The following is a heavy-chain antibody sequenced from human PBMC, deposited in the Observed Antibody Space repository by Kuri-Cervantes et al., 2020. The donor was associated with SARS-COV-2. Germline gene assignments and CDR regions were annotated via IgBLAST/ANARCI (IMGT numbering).Heavy chain of an antibody. J-gene: IGHJ4*02. CDR2: ISSSGNTI. Sequence: GGSLRLSCAASGFTFSSYEMNWVRQAPGKGLEGVSYISSSGNTIYYADSVKGRFTISRDNAKNSLYLQMNSLRAEDTAVYYCVRDGDHWNFDYWGQGTLVTVSS. D-gene: IGHD1-1*01. CDR1: GFTFSSYE. V-gene: IGHV3-48*03. CDR3: VRDGDHWNFDY.